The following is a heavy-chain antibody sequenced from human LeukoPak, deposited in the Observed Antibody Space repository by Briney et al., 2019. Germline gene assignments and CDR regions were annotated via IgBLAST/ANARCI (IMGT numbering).Heavy chain of an antibody. Sequence: GGSLRLSCAASGFTFSSYSMNWVRQAPGKGLEWVLSISSSSRYIYYADAVKVRFTISRDNAKNSLYLQMNSLRAEDTAVYYCATQLATVVRVYYWGQGTLVTVSS. CDR2: ISSSSRYI. CDR1: GFTFSSYS. V-gene: IGHV3-21*01. D-gene: IGHD4-23*01. CDR3: ATQLATVVRVYY. J-gene: IGHJ4*02.